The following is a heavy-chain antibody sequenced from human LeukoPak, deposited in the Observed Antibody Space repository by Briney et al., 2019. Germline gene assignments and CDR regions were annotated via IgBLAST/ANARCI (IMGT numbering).Heavy chain of an antibody. CDR3: ASESGIAVAGKAIWFDP. Sequence: ASVKVSCKASGGTFSSYAISWVRQAPGQGLGWMGGIIPIFGTANYAQKFQGRVTITADESTSTAYMELSSLRSEDTAVYYCASESGIAVAGKAIWFDPWGQGTLVTVSS. D-gene: IGHD6-19*01. CDR2: IIPIFGTA. CDR1: GGTFSSYA. V-gene: IGHV1-69*13. J-gene: IGHJ5*02.